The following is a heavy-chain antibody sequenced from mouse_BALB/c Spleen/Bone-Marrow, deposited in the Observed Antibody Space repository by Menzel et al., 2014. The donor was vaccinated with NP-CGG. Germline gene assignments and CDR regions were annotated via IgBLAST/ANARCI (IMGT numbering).Heavy chain of an antibody. Sequence: QVQLQQSGAELVKPGASVKLSCKASGYTFTSYYMYWVKQRPGQGLEWIGEINPSNGGTNFNEKFKSKATLTVDISSSTAYMQLSSLTSEDSAVYYCTRGRRDAMDYWGQGTSVTVSS. V-gene: IGHV1S81*02. CDR1: GYTFTSYY. CDR2: INPSNGGT. CDR3: TRGRRDAMDY. J-gene: IGHJ4*01.